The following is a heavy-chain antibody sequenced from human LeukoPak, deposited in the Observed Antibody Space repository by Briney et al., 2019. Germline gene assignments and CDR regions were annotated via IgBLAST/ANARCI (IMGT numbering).Heavy chain of an antibody. J-gene: IGHJ5*02. D-gene: IGHD6-13*01. Sequence: PGGSLRLSCAASGFTFSSYAMHWVRQAPGKGLEWVAVISYDGNSKYYGDSVKGRFTISRDNSKNTLHLQMSSLRAEDTALYYCARERIAAVGTGWFDPWGQGTLVTVSS. CDR3: ARERIAAVGTGWFDP. V-gene: IGHV3-30-3*01. CDR2: ISYDGNSK. CDR1: GFTFSSYA.